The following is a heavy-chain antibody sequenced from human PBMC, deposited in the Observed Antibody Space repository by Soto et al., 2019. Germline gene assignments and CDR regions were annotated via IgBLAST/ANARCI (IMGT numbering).Heavy chain of an antibody. V-gene: IGHV1-69*13. CDR2: IIPIFGTA. CDR3: AGRLGVTKFSGSFFFT. CDR1: GDTFTTYD. Sequence: SVKVSCKASGDTFTTYDINWVRQATGHGLEWMGGIIPIFGTANYAQKFQGRVTITADESTSTAYMELSSLRSEDTAVYYCAGRLGVTKFSGSFFFTGGQET. J-gene: IGHJ4*02. D-gene: IGHD2-21*02.